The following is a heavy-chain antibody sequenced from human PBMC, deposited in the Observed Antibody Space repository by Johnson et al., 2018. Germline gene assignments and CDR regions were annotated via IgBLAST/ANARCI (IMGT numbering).Heavy chain of an antibody. CDR3: ARAFGDYGHSDY. V-gene: IGHV3-21*01. CDR2: ISSTTYYI. CDR1: GFTFRNYR. Sequence: VQLVESGGGLVKPGGSLRLSCEASGFTFRNYRMNWVRQAPGKGLEWISSISSTTYYIYYADSVKGRFTISSYNAKDSLYLQMNSLRVEDTAVYFWARAFGDYGHSDYWGQGTLVTVAS. J-gene: IGHJ4*02. D-gene: IGHD4-17*01.